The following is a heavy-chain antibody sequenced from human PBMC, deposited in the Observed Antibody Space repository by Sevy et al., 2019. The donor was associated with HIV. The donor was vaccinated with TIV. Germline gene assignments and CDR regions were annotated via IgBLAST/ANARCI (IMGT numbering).Heavy chain of an antibody. CDR1: GFTFSRHV. D-gene: IGHD2-21*02. Sequence: QRWGSLRLSCAASGFTFSRHVMSWVRQAPGKGLEWVSGISGRGSNTFYADSVKGRFTISRDNSKNTVDLQMSSLRAEDTALYHCAKDGTLTAIPSYSDCWGRGTLVTVSS. CDR3: AKDGTLTAIPSYSDC. J-gene: IGHJ4*02. V-gene: IGHV3-23*01. CDR2: ISGRGSNT.